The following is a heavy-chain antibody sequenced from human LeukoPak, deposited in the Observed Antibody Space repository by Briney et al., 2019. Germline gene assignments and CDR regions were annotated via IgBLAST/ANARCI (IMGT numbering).Heavy chain of an antibody. CDR1: GGSISSGLYS. J-gene: IGHJ5*02. CDR3: AGLQYCSGTSCYWFDP. Sequence: SQTLSLTCDVSGGSISSGLYSWSWIRQPLGKGLEWIGYIYHTGSTYYNPSLKSRVTISVDTSKNQFSLRLSSVTAADTAVYYCAGLQYCSGTSCYWFDPWGQGTLVTVSS. V-gene: IGHV4-30-2*01. D-gene: IGHD2-2*01. CDR2: IYHTGST.